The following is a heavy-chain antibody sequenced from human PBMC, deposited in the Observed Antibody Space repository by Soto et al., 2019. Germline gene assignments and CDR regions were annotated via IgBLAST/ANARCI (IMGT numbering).Heavy chain of an antibody. CDR3: ARDAKEAHTTMDEAHAFDI. V-gene: IGHV3-23*01. D-gene: IGHD5-18*01. CDR2: ISSSGDSA. J-gene: IGHJ3*02. CDR1: GFTFSNFA. Sequence: EVQMLQSGGGLIQPGGSLRLSCAASGFTFSNFAMSWGRQAPGKGLEWVSSISSSGDSAFYADSVRGRLTISRDHSKNTLLLLMHSLRADDTAIYYCARDAKEAHTTMDEAHAFDIWGQGTVVTVSS.